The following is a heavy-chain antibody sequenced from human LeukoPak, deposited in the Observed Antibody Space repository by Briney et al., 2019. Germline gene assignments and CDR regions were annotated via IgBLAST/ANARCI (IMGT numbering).Heavy chain of an antibody. Sequence: SQTLSLTCTVSGGSISSYYWSWIRQSPGTGLEWIGYIYYSGSTNYNPSLKSRVTISVDTSKNQFSLKLSSVTAADTAVYYCARHIKTGYNFLDHWGQGTLVTVSS. CDR1: GGSISSYY. CDR3: ARHIKTGYNFLDH. CDR2: IYYSGST. J-gene: IGHJ4*02. V-gene: IGHV4-59*01. D-gene: IGHD5-24*01.